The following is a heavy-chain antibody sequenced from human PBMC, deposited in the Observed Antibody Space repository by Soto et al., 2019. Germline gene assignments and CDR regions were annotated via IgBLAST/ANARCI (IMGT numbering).Heavy chain of an antibody. CDR3: ARKGALSYDFWSGYYTRRFGMDV. CDR1: GGTFSSYA. CDR2: IIPIFGTA. V-gene: IGHV1-69*06. D-gene: IGHD3-3*01. Sequence: GASVKVSCKASGGTFSSYAISWVRQAPGQGLDWMGGIIPIFGTANYAQKFQGRVTITADKSTSTAYMELSSLRSEDTAVYYCARKGALSYDFWSGYYTRRFGMDVWGQGTTVTVSS. J-gene: IGHJ6*02.